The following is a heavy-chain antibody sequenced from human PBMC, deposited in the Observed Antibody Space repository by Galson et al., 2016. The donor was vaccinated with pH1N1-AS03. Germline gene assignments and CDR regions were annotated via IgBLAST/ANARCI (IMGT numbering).Heavy chain of an antibody. D-gene: IGHD5-18*01. J-gene: IGHJ3*02. CDR2: IYSGVSADT. CDR3: ARTSGYSSHWALDI. Sequence: QSGAEVTKPGESLKISCKGSGYSFVSYWIGWVRQMPGKGLEWMGVIYSGVSADTRYSPSFQGQVTISADKSISTAYLQWSSLKASDSAIYYCARTSGYSSHWALDIWGQGTMVTVSS. V-gene: IGHV5-51*01. CDR1: GYSFVSYW.